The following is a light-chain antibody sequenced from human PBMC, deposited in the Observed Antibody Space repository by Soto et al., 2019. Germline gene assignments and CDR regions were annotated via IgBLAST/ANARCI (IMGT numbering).Light chain of an antibody. CDR3: QQYHDWPLT. CDR1: QSISNF. J-gene: IGKJ1*01. CDR2: AAS. V-gene: IGKV1-39*01. Sequence: DIQMTQSPSSLSASVVDRVTITCLASQSISNFLNWYQQKPGKAPKLLIYAASSFQSGVPSRFSGSGSGTDFTLTISSLQSEDFAIYYCQQYHDWPLTFGQGTKVDIK.